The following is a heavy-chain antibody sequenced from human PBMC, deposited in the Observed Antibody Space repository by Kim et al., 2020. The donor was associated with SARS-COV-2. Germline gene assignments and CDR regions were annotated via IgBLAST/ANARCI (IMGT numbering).Heavy chain of an antibody. J-gene: IGHJ4*02. D-gene: IGHD3-22*01. CDR1: GFTFSSYS. CDR3: ARGLGFYDSSGYYPPLYFDY. Sequence: GGSLRLSCAASGFTFSSYSMNWVRQAPGKGLEWVSYISSSSSTIYYADSVKGRFTISRDNAKNSLYLQMNSLRDEDTAVYYCARGLGFYDSSGYYPPLYFDYWGQGTLVTVSS. CDR2: ISSSSSTI. V-gene: IGHV3-48*02.